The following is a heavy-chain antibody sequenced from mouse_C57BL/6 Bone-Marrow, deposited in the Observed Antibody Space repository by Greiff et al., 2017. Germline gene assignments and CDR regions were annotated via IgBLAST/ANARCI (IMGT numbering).Heavy chain of an antibody. CDR3: AREGGYYYGSSWYFDV. J-gene: IGHJ1*03. D-gene: IGHD1-1*01. CDR1: GYTFTSYW. V-gene: IGHV1-69*01. Sequence: VQLQQPGAELVMPGALVKLSCKASGYTFTSYWMHWVKQRPGQGLEWIGEIDPSDSYTNYNQKFKGKSTLTVDKSSSTAYMQLSSLTSEYSAVYYCAREGGYYYGSSWYFDVWGTGTTVTVSS. CDR2: IDPSDSYT.